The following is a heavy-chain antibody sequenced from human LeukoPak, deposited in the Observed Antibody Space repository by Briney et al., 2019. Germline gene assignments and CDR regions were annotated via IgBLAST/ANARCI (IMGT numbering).Heavy chain of an antibody. J-gene: IGHJ4*02. Sequence: SETLSLTCAVYGGSFSGYYWSWIRQPPGKGLEWIGEINHSGSTNYNPSLKSRVTISVDTSKNQFSLKVSSVTAADTAVYYCARVAVAGSSRLDYWGQGTLVTVSS. CDR1: GGSFSGYY. D-gene: IGHD6-19*01. V-gene: IGHV4-34*01. CDR3: ARVAVAGSSRLDY. CDR2: INHSGST.